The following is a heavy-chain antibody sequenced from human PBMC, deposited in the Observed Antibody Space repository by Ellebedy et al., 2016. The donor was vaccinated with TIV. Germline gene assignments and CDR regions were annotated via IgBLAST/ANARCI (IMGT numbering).Heavy chain of an antibody. V-gene: IGHV1-8*01. CDR3: ARDRLTYGYYYMDV. CDR2: MNPNSGNT. Sequence: ASVKVSCKASGYIFTSHDINWVRQATGQGLEWMGWMNPNSGNTGYAQKFQGRVTMTRNTSISTAYMELSYLRSEDTAVYYCARDRLTYGYYYMDVWGKGATVTVSS. CDR1: GYIFTSHD. D-gene: IGHD2-21*02. J-gene: IGHJ6*03.